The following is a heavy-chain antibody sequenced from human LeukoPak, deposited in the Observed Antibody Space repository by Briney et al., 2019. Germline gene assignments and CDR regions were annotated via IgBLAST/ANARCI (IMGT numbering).Heavy chain of an antibody. D-gene: IGHD1-1*01. J-gene: IGHJ4*02. CDR1: GGSISSYY. V-gene: IGHV4-59*01. CDR2: IYYSGST. CDR3: ARTSNYWSPYFGY. Sequence: SETLSLTCTVSGGSISSYYWSWIRQPPGKGLEWIGYIYYSGSTNYNPSLKSRVTISVDTSKNQFSLKLSSVTAADTAVYYCARTSNYWSPYFGYWGQGALVTVSS.